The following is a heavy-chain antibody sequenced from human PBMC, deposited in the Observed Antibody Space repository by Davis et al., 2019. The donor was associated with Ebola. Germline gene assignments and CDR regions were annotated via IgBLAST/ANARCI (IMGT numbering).Heavy chain of an antibody. CDR3: ATGELLAEYFQH. V-gene: IGHV3-33*08. Sequence: GESLKISCAASGFTFSTYGMHWVRQAPGKGLEWVAVIWYDGSRKYYGDSVKGRFTISRDNSNNLLYLQMNSLRAEDTAVYYCATGELLAEYFQHWGQGTLVTVSS. CDR1: GFTFSTYG. J-gene: IGHJ1*01. D-gene: IGHD1-26*01. CDR2: IWYDGSRK.